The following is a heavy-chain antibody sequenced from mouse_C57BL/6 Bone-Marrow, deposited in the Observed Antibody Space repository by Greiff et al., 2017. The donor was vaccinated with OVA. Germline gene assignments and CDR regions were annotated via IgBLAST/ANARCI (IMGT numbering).Heavy chain of an antibody. CDR2: ISSGGSYT. Sequence: EVQLVESGGDLVKPGGSLKLSCAASGFTFSSYGMSWVRQTPDKRLEWVATISSGGSYTYYPDRVKGRFTISRDNAKNTLYLQMSSLKSEDTAMYYCARLVLMITTPGYAMDYWGQGTSVTVSS. J-gene: IGHJ4*01. V-gene: IGHV5-6*01. D-gene: IGHD2-4*01. CDR3: ARLVLMITTPGYAMDY. CDR1: GFTFSSYG.